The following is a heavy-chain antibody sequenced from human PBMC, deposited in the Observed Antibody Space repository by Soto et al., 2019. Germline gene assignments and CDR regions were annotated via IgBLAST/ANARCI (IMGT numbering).Heavy chain of an antibody. D-gene: IGHD1-26*01. CDR3: ARDGGRHSGGIDY. Sequence: QVQLVQSGAEVKKPGSSVKVSCKASGGTFSSYSINWVRQAPGQVLEWMGEIIPIFGTANYAQKFQGRVTITADEATSTAYMALSSLRSEDTAVYYCARDGGRHSGGIDYWGQGTLVTVSS. J-gene: IGHJ4*02. CDR1: GGTFSSYS. CDR2: IIPIFGTA. V-gene: IGHV1-69*01.